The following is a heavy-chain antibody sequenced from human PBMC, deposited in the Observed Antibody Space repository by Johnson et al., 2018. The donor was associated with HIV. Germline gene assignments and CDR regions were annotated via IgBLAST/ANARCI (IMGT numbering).Heavy chain of an antibody. D-gene: IGHD6-13*01. CDR1: GFTFSSYG. Sequence: QVQLVESGGGVVQPGRSLRLSCAASGFTFSSYGMHWVRQAPGKGLEWVAVISYDGSNKYYADSVKGRFTISRDNSKNTLYLQMNSLRAEDTAVYYCAKDLGGAHSSPRALDIWGQGTMVTVSS. J-gene: IGHJ3*02. V-gene: IGHV3-30*18. CDR2: ISYDGSNK. CDR3: AKDLGGAHSSPRALDI.